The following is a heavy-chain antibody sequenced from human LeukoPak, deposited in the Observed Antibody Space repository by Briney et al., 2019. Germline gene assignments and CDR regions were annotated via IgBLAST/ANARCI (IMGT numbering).Heavy chain of an antibody. D-gene: IGHD3-16*01. CDR1: DGSISSYY. CDR3: ARGRGNYGMDV. CDR2: IYTSGSP. V-gene: IGHV4-4*07. Sequence: PSETLSLTCSVSDGSISSYYWSWTRQPAGKSLEWIGRIYTSGSPSYNPSLKSRVTMSLDTSKKQFSLKLNSVTAADTAVYYCARGRGNYGMDVWGQGTTVTVSS. J-gene: IGHJ6*02.